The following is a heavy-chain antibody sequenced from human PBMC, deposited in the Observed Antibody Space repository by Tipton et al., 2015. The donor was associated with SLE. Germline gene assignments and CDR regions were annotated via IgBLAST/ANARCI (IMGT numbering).Heavy chain of an antibody. V-gene: IGHV4-39*07. CDR3: ASTPWTRGLSVY. CDR2: IYSTGTT. CDR1: GDSITNLNDF. J-gene: IGHJ4*02. Sequence: TLSLTCTVSGDSITNLNDFWGWIRQPPGKGLEWIGSIYSTGTTYYNASLKSRVTISVDTSKNQFSLKVSSVTAADTAVYYCASTPWTRGLSVYWGQGTLVTVSS. D-gene: IGHD2-15*01.